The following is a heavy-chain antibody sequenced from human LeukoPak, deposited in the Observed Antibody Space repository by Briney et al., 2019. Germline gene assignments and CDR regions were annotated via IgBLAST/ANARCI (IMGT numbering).Heavy chain of an antibody. D-gene: IGHD1-14*01. V-gene: IGHV3-74*01. CDR3: ARDPPRSQNLRYFDL. Sequence: GGSLRLSCAASGFTFSSYWMHWVRQAPGKGLVWVSRINVDGRDITYADSVKGRFTISRDNAKNSLYLQMNSLRAEDTAVYYCARDPPRSQNLRYFDLWGRGALVTVSS. CDR2: INVDGRDI. J-gene: IGHJ2*01. CDR1: GFTFSSYW.